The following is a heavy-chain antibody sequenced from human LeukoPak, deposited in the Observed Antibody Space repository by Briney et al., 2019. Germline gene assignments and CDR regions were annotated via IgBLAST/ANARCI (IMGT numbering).Heavy chain of an antibody. J-gene: IGHJ4*02. CDR3: TRGSGRYEY. Sequence: GGSLRLSCAASGFTFSTYGMHWVRQAPGQGLEWVGYIRAKAYGGTTEYTASVKGRFIISRDASTRLAYLQMSSLRPEDTAVYYCTRGSGRYEYWGQGTPVIVSS. V-gene: IGHV3-49*01. CDR2: IRAKAYGGTT. D-gene: IGHD1-26*01. CDR1: GFTFSTYG.